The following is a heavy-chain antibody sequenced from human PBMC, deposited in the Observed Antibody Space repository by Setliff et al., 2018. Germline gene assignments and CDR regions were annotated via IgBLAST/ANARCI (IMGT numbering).Heavy chain of an antibody. CDR3: ARQGGNYYFQY. D-gene: IGHD3-16*01. Sequence: ASVKVSCKASGYTLTNYPIHWLRQAPGQRPGWMGWINVGNGNTKYSQEFQGRVTLTRDTSASTAYVELSSLTSEGMAVYYCARQGGNYYFQYWGQGTLVTVSS. CDR1: GYTLTNYP. J-gene: IGHJ4*02. CDR2: INVGNGNT. V-gene: IGHV1-3*03.